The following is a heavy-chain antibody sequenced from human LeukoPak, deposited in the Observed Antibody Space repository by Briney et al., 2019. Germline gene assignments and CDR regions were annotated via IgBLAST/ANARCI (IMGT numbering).Heavy chain of an antibody. J-gene: IGHJ5*02. CDR2: ISSGGTII. CDR1: GFTFSDYY. V-gene: IGHV3-11*01. Sequence: PGGSLRLSCAASGFTFSDYYMTWIRQAPGKGLEWISYISSGGTIIYYADSVRCQFTISRDNAKKSLYLQMNSLRAEDTAVYYCARVQKGIAAAGTGGGWFEPWGQGTLVTVSA. D-gene: IGHD6-13*01. CDR3: ARVQKGIAAAGTGGGWFEP.